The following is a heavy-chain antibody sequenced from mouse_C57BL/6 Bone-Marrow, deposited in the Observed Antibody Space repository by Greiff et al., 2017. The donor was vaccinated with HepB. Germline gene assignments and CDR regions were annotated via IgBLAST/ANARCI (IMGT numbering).Heavy chain of an antibody. CDR1: GYTFTSYG. CDR3: ARKLLVSGFAY. J-gene: IGHJ3*01. D-gene: IGHD2-12*01. Sequence: VQLQQSGAELARPGASVKLSCKASGYTFTSYGISWVKQRTGQGLEWIGEIYPRSGNTYYNEKFKGKATLTADKSSSTAYMDLRSLTSEDSAVYFCARKLLVSGFAYWGQGTLVTVSA. CDR2: IYPRSGNT. V-gene: IGHV1-81*01.